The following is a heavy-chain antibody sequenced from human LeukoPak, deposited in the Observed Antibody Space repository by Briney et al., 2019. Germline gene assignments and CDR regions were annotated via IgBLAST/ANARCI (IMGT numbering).Heavy chain of an antibody. Sequence: SETLSLTCTVSGGSVTSDIFYWNWIRQHPGKGLEWIGSIHNSRGTSYNPSLESRLTISVDTSENKFFLKMSYVTAADTAMYYCGKVGGNSNSWGQGTLVTVST. J-gene: IGHJ4*02. CDR3: GKVGGNSNS. D-gene: IGHD4-23*01. CDR2: IHNSRGT. CDR1: GGSVTSDIFY. V-gene: IGHV4-31*03.